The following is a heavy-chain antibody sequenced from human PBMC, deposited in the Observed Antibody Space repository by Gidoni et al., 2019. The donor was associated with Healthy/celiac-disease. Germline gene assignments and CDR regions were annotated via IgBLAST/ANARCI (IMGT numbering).Heavy chain of an antibody. V-gene: IGHV3-33*01. Sequence: GMHWVRQAPGKGLEWVAVIWYDGSNKYYADSVKGRFTISRDNSKNTLYLQMNSLRDEDTAVYYCARDRGYNWNPLGIHYYGMDVWGQGTTVTVSS. CDR2: IWYDGSNK. D-gene: IGHD1-20*01. J-gene: IGHJ6*02. CDR3: ARDRGYNWNPLGIHYYGMDV. CDR1: G.